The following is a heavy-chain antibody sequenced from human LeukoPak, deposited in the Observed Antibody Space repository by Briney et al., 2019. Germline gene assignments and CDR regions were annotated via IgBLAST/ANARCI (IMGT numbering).Heavy chain of an antibody. CDR3: ARDPGGGYKDDALDI. D-gene: IGHD3-16*01. CDR2: IDRSGSS. CDR1: GDSISSDNYY. Sequence: PSQTLSLTCTVSGDSISSDNYYWSWIRQPAGKGLEWIGRIDRSGSSNYKPFLKSRVTISVDTSKNQFSLKLTSVTAADTAVYYCARDPGGGYKDDALDIWGQGTMVIVSS. J-gene: IGHJ3*02. V-gene: IGHV4-61*02.